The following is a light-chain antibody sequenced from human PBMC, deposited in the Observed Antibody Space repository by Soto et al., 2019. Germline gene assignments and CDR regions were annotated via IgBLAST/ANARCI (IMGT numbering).Light chain of an antibody. CDR2: DAS. V-gene: IGKV3-11*01. CDR1: QEIYRY. CDR3: QQRSNWLT. J-gene: IGKJ5*01. Sequence: IGLKPSPAPPAFSPGDRTPLLCRAQQEIYRYLGWYQHKPGQAPRLLIYDASNRATGIPDRFSGSGSGTDFTLTISRLEPEDFAIYYCQQRSNWLTLGQGTRLEI.